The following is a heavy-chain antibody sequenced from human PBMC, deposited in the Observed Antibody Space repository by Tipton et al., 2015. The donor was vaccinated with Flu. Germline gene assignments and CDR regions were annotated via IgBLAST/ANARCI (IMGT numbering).Heavy chain of an antibody. CDR1: GYSISSGYY. CDR2: VYHSGST. J-gene: IGHJ4*02. D-gene: IGHD3-10*01. Sequence: LRPSCAVSGYSISSGYYWGWIRQPPGKGLEWIGSVYHSGSTYYNPSLKSRVTISVDTSKNQLSLRLSSVTAADTAVYYCASGAYYFGSETYRDYFDYWGQGTLVTVSS. CDR3: ASGAYYFGSETYRDYFDY. V-gene: IGHV4-38-2*01.